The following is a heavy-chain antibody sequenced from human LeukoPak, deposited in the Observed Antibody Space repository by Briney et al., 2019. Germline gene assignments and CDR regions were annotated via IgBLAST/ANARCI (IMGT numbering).Heavy chain of an antibody. V-gene: IGHV1-58*02. CDR1: GFTFTSSA. CDR3: ARYYGSGSSPHLYYMDV. J-gene: IGHJ6*03. D-gene: IGHD3-10*01. Sequence: SVKVSCKASGFTFTSSAMQWARQARGQRLEWIGWIVVGSGNTNYAQKFQERVTITRDMPTSTAYMELSSLRSEDTAVYYCARYYGSGSSPHLYYMDVWGKGTTVTVSS. CDR2: IVVGSGNT.